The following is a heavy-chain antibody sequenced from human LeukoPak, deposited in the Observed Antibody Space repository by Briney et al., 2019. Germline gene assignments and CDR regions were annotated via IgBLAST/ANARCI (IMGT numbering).Heavy chain of an antibody. J-gene: IGHJ4*02. CDR3: AKVVWFWSGYYPVDY. CDR2: ISYDGSNK. V-gene: IGHV3-30-3*01. Sequence: GGSLGLSCAASGFTFSSYAMHWVRQAPGKGLEWVAVISYDGSNKYYADSVKGRFTISRDNSKNTLYLQMNSLRAEDTAVYYCAKVVWFWSGYYPVDYWGQGTLVTVSS. D-gene: IGHD3-3*01. CDR1: GFTFSSYA.